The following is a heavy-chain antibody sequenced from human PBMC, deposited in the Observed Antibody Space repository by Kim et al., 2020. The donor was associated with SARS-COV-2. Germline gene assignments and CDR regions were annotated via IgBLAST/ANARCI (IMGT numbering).Heavy chain of an antibody. CDR1: GFIFSNYA. Sequence: GGSLRLSCAASGFIFSNYAMSWVRQAPGRGPEWVSSISGSGENTNYADSVKGRFTISRDNSKNTLYLQMNSLRAEDTAVYYCARSYGSGSSFEYWGQGTLVTVSS. D-gene: IGHD3-10*01. CDR2: ISGSGENT. J-gene: IGHJ4*02. V-gene: IGHV3-23*01. CDR3: ARSYGSGSSFEY.